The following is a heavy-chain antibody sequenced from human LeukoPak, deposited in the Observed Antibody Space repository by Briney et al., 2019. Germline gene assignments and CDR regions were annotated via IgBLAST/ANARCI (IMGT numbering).Heavy chain of an antibody. Sequence: GASVKVSCKASGGTFSSYAICWVRQAPGQGLEWMGGIMTIFGSANYAQKFQGRLTITADESTSTAYMELSRLRSDDTAVYYCARRGITGTSHYYYMDVWGKGTTVTVSS. CDR2: IMTIFGSA. V-gene: IGHV1-69*13. D-gene: IGHD1-20*01. CDR3: ARRGITGTSHYYYMDV. CDR1: GGTFSSYA. J-gene: IGHJ6*03.